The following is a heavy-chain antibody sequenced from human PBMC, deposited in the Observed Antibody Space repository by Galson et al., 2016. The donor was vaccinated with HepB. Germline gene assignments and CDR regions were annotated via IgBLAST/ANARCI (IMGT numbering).Heavy chain of an antibody. CDR1: GFTFNSFA. D-gene: IGHD6-19*01. CDR3: AKDPGLFSPGLYYFDS. Sequence: SLRLSCAASGFTFNSFAMNWVRQAPGKGLEWVSSISSGGDITYYSDSVKGRCTISRDNSKNTLYLHMNSLSAEDTALYYCAKDPGLFSPGLYYFDSWGHGTLVTVSS. V-gene: IGHV3-23*01. CDR2: ISSGGDIT. J-gene: IGHJ4*01.